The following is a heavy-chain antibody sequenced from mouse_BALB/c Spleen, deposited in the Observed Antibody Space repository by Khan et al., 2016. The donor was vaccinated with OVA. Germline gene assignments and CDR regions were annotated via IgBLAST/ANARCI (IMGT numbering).Heavy chain of an antibody. D-gene: IGHD2-14*01. CDR3: VREGAYHRSDGWFAY. Sequence: VQLQESGAELARPGASVKMSCKASGYTFTSYTIHWVRQRPGQAPEWVGHINPSNYYTNYNQNFKDKATLIVDKSSSTAYMQLNSLTSEDSAVYYGVREGAYHRSDGWFAYWGQGALVTVSA. V-gene: IGHV1-4*01. J-gene: IGHJ3*01. CDR1: GYTFTSYT. CDR2: INPSNYYT.